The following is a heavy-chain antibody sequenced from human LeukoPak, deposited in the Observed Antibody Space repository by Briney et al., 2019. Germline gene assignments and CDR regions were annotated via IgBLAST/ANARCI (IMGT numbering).Heavy chain of an antibody. CDR3: ARVAAGGYALNNWFDP. CDR2: INPNSGGT. D-gene: IGHD5-12*01. CDR1: GYTFTGYY. V-gene: IGHV1-2*02. J-gene: IGHJ5*02. Sequence: GASVKVSCKASGYTFTGYYMHWVRQAPGQGREWMGWINPNSGGTNYAQRFQGRVTMTRDTSISTAYMDLSRLRSDDTAVYYCARVAAGGYALNNWFDPCGQGTLVTVSS.